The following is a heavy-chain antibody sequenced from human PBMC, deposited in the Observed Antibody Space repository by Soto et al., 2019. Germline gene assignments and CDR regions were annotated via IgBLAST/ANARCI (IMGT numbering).Heavy chain of an antibody. CDR3: TRSPISSLPNWFDP. V-gene: IGHV3-49*03. CDR1: GFTFGDYA. Sequence: PGGSLRLSCTASGFTFGDYAMSWFRQAPGKGLEWVGFIRSKAYGGTTEYAASVKGRFTISRDDSKSIAYLQMNSLKTEDTAVYYCTRSPISSLPNWFDPWGQGTLVTVSS. J-gene: IGHJ5*02. CDR2: IRSKAYGGTT.